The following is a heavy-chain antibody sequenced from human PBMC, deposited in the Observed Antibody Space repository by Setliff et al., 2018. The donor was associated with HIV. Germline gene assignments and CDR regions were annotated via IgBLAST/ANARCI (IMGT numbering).Heavy chain of an antibody. CDR3: ARGHYFKDV. D-gene: IGHD3-22*01. Sequence: PGGSLRLSCAASGFTFSSYEMNWVRQAPGKGLEWVSYISGSGSAMYYADSVEGRFTISRDNAKNSLYLQTNSLRAEDTAVYHCARGHYFKDVWGQGTTVTVSS. J-gene: IGHJ6*02. CDR2: ISGSGSAM. CDR1: GFTFSSYE. V-gene: IGHV3-48*03.